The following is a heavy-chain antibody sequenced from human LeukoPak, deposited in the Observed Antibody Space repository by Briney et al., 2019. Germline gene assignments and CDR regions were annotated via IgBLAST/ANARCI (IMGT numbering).Heavy chain of an antibody. J-gene: IGHJ4*02. CDR1: GFTLSDYY. D-gene: IGHD1-26*01. Sequence: GGSLRLSCAASGFTLSDYYMSWIRQAPGKGLEWVSYISSSGSTIYYADSVKGRFTISRDNAKNSLYLQMNSLRAEDTAVYYCARDSSGWELPNDYWGQGTLVTVSS. V-gene: IGHV3-11*01. CDR2: ISSSGSTI. CDR3: ARDSSGWELPNDY.